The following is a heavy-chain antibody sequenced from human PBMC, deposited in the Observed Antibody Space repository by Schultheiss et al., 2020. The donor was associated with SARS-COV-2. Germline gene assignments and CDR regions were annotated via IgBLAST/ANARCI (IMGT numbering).Heavy chain of an antibody. J-gene: IGHJ3*02. CDR1: GFTVSSNY. Sequence: GGSLRLSCAASGFTVSSNYMSWVRQAPGKGLEWVSVIYSGGSTYYADSVKGRFTISRDNSKNTLYLQMNSLRAEDTAVYYCAKYPSKRSLDAFDIWGQGTMVTVSS. V-gene: IGHV3-53*01. CDR3: AKYPSKRSLDAFDI. CDR2: IYSGGST. D-gene: IGHD1-26*01.